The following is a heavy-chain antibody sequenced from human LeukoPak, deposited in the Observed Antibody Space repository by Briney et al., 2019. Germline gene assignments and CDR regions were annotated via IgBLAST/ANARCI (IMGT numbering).Heavy chain of an antibody. CDR1: GFTFSAYD. D-gene: IGHD6-19*01. CDR2: ISRSGSTP. CDR3: ARGIAVAGRGIYY. J-gene: IGHJ4*02. V-gene: IGHV3-23*01. Sequence: GGSLRLSCAGSGFTFSAYDLSWVRQAQGQGLEWVAAISRSGSTPYYTASVKGRFTVSRDNSKNTLYLQMNSLRAEDTAVYYCARGIAVAGRGIYYWGQGTLVTVSS.